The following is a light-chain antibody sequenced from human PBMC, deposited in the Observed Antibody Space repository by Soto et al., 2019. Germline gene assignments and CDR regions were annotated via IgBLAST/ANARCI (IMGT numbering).Light chain of an antibody. Sequence: DIQMTPSPSTLSASVGDRVTITCRASQTISTSLAWYQQQPGKAPSLLIYDATSLQSGVPSRFSGSGSGTEFILTITSLQPDDSATYYCQQYDDYPFIFGPGTKVDIK. V-gene: IGKV1-5*01. CDR1: QTISTS. CDR2: DAT. CDR3: QQYDDYPFI. J-gene: IGKJ3*01.